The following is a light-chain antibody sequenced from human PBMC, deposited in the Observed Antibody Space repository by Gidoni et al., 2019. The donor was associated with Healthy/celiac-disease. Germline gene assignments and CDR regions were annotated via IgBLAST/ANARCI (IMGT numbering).Light chain of an antibody. CDR1: QSVSSY. CDR2: DAS. CDR3: QQRSNWPPT. Sequence: EIVLTQSPATLSLSPGERATLSCRANQSVSSYLAWYQQKPGQAPRLLIYDASNRATGIPARFSGSGSGTDFTLTISSLEPEDFAVYYCQQRSNWPPTFGGXTKVEIK. V-gene: IGKV3-11*01. J-gene: IGKJ4*01.